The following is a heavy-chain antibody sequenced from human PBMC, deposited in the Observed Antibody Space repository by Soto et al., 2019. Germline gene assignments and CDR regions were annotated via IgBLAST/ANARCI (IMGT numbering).Heavy chain of an antibody. CDR1: GGTFSSYA. Sequence: QVQLVQSGTEVKKPGSSVKVSCKASGGTFSSYAISWVRQAPGQGLEWMGGIIPIFGTTNYAQRFQGRVSITADEYTSITYMELSRLRSEDTAVYYCAGSYKYGSGTFDAFDIWGQGRLVTVSS. D-gene: IGHD3-10*01. CDR3: AGSYKYGSGTFDAFDI. V-gene: IGHV1-69*01. CDR2: IIPIFGTT. J-gene: IGHJ3*02.